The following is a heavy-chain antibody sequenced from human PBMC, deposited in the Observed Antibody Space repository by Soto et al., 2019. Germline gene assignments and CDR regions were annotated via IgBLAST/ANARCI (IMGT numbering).Heavy chain of an antibody. Sequence: ASVKVSCKASGYTFTSYVISWWRQAPAQGLEWMGWISAYNGNTNFAQKLQGRVTMTTDTSTSTAYMELRSLRSDDTAVYYCARVVATVAGTNGMDVWGQGTTVTVSS. CDR2: ISAYNGNT. V-gene: IGHV1-18*01. D-gene: IGHD6-19*01. CDR1: GYTFTSYV. J-gene: IGHJ6*02. CDR3: ARVVATVAGTNGMDV.